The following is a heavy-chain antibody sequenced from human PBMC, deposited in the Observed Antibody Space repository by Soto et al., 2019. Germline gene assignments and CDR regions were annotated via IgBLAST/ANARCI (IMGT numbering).Heavy chain of an antibody. CDR3: ARGGGGSYYFDY. V-gene: IGHV4-38-2*01. Sequence: XETLSLTCAVAGYSISSGYYWGWIRQPPGKGLEWIGSIYHSGSTYYNPSLKSRVTISVGTSKNQFSLKLSSVTAADTAVYYLARGGGGSYYFDYWGKGTLVTVS. D-gene: IGHD1-26*01. J-gene: IGHJ4*02. CDR2: IYHSGST. CDR1: GYSISSGYY.